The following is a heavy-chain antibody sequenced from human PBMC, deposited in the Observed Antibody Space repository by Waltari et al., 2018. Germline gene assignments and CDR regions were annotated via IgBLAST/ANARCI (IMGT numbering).Heavy chain of an antibody. J-gene: IGHJ4*02. D-gene: IGHD2-21*01. CDR2: IYYSGST. Sequence: QLQLQESGPGLVKPSETLSLTCTVSGGSISSSSYYWGWIRQPRGKGLEWIGSIYYSGSTYYNPSLKSRVTISVDTSKNQFSLKLSSVTAADTAVYYCASLAYCGGDCYSGDYWGQGTLVTVSS. CDR3: ASLAYCGGDCYSGDY. CDR1: GGSISSSSYY. V-gene: IGHV4-39*01.